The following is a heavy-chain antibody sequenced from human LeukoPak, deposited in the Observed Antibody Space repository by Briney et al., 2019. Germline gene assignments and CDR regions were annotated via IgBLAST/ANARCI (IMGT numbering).Heavy chain of an antibody. CDR3: ARDPASFKSDGSSIVAFDI. CDR1: GGSISSSSYY. D-gene: IGHD5-24*01. Sequence: SETLSLTCTVSGGSISSSSYYWGWIRQPPGKGLEWIGYIYYSGSTYYNPSLKSRVTISVDTSKNQFSLKLSSVTAADTAVYYCARDPASFKSDGSSIVAFDIWGQGTMVTVSS. CDR2: IYYSGST. J-gene: IGHJ3*02. V-gene: IGHV4-30-4*08.